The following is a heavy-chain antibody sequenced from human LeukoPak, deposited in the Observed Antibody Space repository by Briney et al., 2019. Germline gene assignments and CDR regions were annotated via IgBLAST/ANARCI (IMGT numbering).Heavy chain of an antibody. V-gene: IGHV3-23*01. CDR1: GITVSNYG. J-gene: IGHJ4*02. CDR2: IGDSGGRT. D-gene: IGHD3-22*01. CDR3: AKDDSRALDHFDS. Sequence: GGSLRLSCAVSGITVSNYGMSWVRQAPGKGLEWVAGIGDSGGRTRYADSVKGRFTISRDTSKNTLYLQMNSLRAEDTAVYYCAKDDSRALDHFDSWGQGTLVTVSS.